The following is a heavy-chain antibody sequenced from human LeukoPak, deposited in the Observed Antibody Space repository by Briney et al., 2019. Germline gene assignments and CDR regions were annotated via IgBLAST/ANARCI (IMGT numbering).Heavy chain of an antibody. CDR3: VLGAYWNDDKNAFHI. CDR1: GLTFSSYD. J-gene: IGHJ3*02. V-gene: IGHV3-13*01. CDR2: IGATGDT. D-gene: IGHD1-1*01. Sequence: GGSLRLSCAAFGLTFSSYDMHWIRQFPGKGLEWVSTIGATGDTYYIDSVKDRFTISRESAKKSVYLQLSSLNAEDTAVYFCVLGAYWNDDKNAFHIWGPGTMVTVS.